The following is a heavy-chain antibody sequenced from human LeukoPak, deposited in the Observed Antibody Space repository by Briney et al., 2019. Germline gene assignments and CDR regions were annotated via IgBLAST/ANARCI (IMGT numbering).Heavy chain of an antibody. CDR2: INGNTGDT. Sequence: GASVNVSCKASGYTLTGYYMHWVRQAPGQGLEWMGWINGNTGDTRYAEKSQGRVTMTRDTSINTAYMELRSLTSDDSAVYYCARDGAVTGSYNWFDPWGQGTLVTVSS. J-gene: IGHJ5*02. CDR3: ARDGAVTGSYNWFDP. CDR1: GYTLTGYY. V-gene: IGHV1-2*02. D-gene: IGHD6-19*01.